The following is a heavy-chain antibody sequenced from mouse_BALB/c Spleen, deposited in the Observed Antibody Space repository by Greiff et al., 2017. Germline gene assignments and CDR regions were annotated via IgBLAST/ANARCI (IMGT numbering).Heavy chain of an antibody. V-gene: IGHV14-3*02. J-gene: IGHJ4*01. Sequence: VQLQQSGAELVKPGASVKLSCTASGFNIKDSYMHWVQQRPEQGLEWIGWIDPANGNTKYDPKFQGKATITADTSSNTAYLQLSSLTSEDTAVYYCARYYGNYGDSMDYWGQGTSVTVSS. CDR2: IDPANGNT. CDR3: ARYYGNYGDSMDY. CDR1: GFNIKDSY. D-gene: IGHD2-1*01.